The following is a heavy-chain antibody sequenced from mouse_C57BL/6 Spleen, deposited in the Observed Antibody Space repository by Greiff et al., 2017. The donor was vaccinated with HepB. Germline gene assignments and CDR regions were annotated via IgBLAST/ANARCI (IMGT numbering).Heavy chain of an antibody. V-gene: IGHV1-50*01. D-gene: IGHD1-1*01. Sequence: QVQLKQPGAELVKPGASVKLSCKASGYTFTSYWMQWVKQRPGQGLEWIGEIDPSDSYTNYNQKFKGKATLTVDTSSSTAYMQLSSLTSEDSAVYYCAIITTVERDYYAMDYWGQGTSVTVSS. CDR2: IDPSDSYT. CDR3: AIITTVERDYYAMDY. J-gene: IGHJ4*01. CDR1: GYTFTSYW.